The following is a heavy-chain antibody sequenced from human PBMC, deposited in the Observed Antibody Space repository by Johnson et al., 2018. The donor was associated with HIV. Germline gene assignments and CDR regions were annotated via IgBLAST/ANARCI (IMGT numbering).Heavy chain of an antibody. CDR2: IWYDGSNK. D-gene: IGHD2-15*01. V-gene: IGHV3-33*01. CDR1: GFTFSSYG. J-gene: IGHJ3*02. Sequence: QLVESGGGVVQPGRSLRLSCAASGFTFSSYGMHWVRQAPGKGLEWVAVIWYDGSNKYYADSVKGRFTISRDNSKNSLYLQMNSLRAEDTAVYYCARKSCSGVSCYSLVEAFDIWGQGTMVTVSS. CDR3: ARKSCSGVSCYSLVEAFDI.